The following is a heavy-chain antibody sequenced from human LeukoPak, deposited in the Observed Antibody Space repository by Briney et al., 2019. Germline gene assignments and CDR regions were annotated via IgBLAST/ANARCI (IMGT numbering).Heavy chain of an antibody. CDR1: GFTFSSYA. Sequence: TGGSLRLSCAASGFTFSSYAMSWVRQAPGKGLEWVSATSGSGGSTYYADSVKGRFTISRDNSKNTLYLQMNSLRAEDTAVYYCAKMTSYDSSGYHAFDIWGQGTMVTVSS. J-gene: IGHJ3*02. CDR3: AKMTSYDSSGYHAFDI. D-gene: IGHD3-22*01. CDR2: TSGSGGST. V-gene: IGHV3-23*01.